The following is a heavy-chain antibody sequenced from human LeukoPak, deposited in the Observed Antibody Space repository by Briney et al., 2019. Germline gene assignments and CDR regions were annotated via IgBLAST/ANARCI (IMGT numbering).Heavy chain of an antibody. CDR2: INHSGST. D-gene: IGHD2-8*01. V-gene: IGHV4-34*01. Sequence: SETLSLTCAVYGGSFSGYYWSWIRQPPGEGLEWIGEINHSGSTNYNPSLKGRVTISVDTSKNQFSLKLSSVTAADTAVYYCASGTRIVLKIWGQGTLVTVSS. CDR3: ASGTRIVLKI. J-gene: IGHJ4*02. CDR1: GGSFSGYY.